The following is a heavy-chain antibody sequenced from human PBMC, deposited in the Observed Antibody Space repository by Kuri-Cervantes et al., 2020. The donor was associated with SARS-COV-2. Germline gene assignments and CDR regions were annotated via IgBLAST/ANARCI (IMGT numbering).Heavy chain of an antibody. CDR2: LSSGGFIT. CDR1: GFTFSSYW. J-gene: IGHJ4*02. V-gene: IGHV3-23*01. Sequence: GGSLRLSCAASGFTFSSYWMSWVRQAPGKGLDWVSSLSSGGFITYYADSAKGRFTISSDVSKNTVHLQMDRLRGEDTAIYYCARSRVGPDSSGYYFDHWGQGIPVTVSS. D-gene: IGHD3-22*01. CDR3: ARSRVGPDSSGYYFDH.